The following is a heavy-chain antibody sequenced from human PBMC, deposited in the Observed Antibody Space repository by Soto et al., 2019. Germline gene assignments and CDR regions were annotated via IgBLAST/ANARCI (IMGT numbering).Heavy chain of an antibody. CDR3: ARVPYYDFWSGDIGEDHYYYGMGV. CDR2: ISYDGSNK. J-gene: IGHJ6*02. V-gene: IGHV3-30-3*01. Sequence: PGGSLRLSCAASGFTFSSYAMHWVRQAPGKGLEWVTVISYDGSNKYYADSVKGRFTISRDNSKNTLYLQMNSLRAEDTAVYYCARVPYYDFWSGDIGEDHYYYGMGVWGQGTTVTVSS. D-gene: IGHD3-3*01. CDR1: GFTFSSYA.